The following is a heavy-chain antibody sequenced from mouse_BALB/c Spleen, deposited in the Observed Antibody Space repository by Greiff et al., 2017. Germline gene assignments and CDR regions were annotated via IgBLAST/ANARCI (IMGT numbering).Heavy chain of an antibody. CDR2: INPYNDGT. J-gene: IGHJ3*01. V-gene: IGHV1-14*01. CDR1: GYTFTSYV. CDR3: AKSYYGSSGAWFAY. Sequence: EVQLQQSGPELVKPGASVKMSCKASGYTFTSYVMHWVKQKPGQGLEWIGYINPYNDGTKYNEKFKGKATLTSDKSSSTAYMELSSLTSEDSAVYYGAKSYYGSSGAWFAYWGQGTLVTVSA. D-gene: IGHD1-1*01.